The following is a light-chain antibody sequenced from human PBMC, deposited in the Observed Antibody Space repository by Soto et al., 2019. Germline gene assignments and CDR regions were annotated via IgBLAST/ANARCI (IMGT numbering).Light chain of an antibody. CDR2: GTS. CDR3: QPYKDWPPLT. V-gene: IGKV3D-15*01. CDR1: QNTNSN. Sequence: EILMTQSPLTLSVSPGEGATLSCRASQNTNSNLAWYQQRPGQAPRVLINGTSSRASGIPDRFSGSGSGTDFTLTINRLEPVDFAVYYCQPYKDWPPLTFGGGTRVESK. J-gene: IGKJ4*01.